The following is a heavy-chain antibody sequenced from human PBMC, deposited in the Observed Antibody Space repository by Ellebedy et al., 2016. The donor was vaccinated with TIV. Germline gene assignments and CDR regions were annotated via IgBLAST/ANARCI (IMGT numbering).Heavy chain of an antibody. CDR2: IYGSGGGI. CDR1: RFTFSTYA. V-gene: IGHV3-23*01. CDR3: AKDMVFGDGKWEIDV. D-gene: IGHD1-26*01. Sequence: GESLKISCAASRFTFSTYAMAWVCQTPGKGLEWVSGIYGSGGGISYADSVKGRFTISRDNSKNTLYLQMNSLRAEDTAIYYCAKDMVFGDGKWEIDVWGQGTTVTVSS. J-gene: IGHJ6*02.